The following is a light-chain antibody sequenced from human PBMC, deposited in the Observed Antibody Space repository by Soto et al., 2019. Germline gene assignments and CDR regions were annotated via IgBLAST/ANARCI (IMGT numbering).Light chain of an antibody. V-gene: IGKV3-11*01. CDR2: GAS. CDR3: QQRNNWPPEIT. Sequence: IVLTQSPATLSLSPWERATLSCRASQSVSSTYLAWYQQKPGQPPRLLIYGASNRATGIPARFSGSGSGTDFTLTISSLEPEDFAVYYCQQRNNWPPEITFGQGTKVDIK. CDR1: QSVSSTY. J-gene: IGKJ1*01.